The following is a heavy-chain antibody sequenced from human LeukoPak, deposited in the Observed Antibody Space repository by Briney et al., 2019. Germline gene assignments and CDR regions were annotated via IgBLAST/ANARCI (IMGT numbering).Heavy chain of an antibody. CDR3: ARGGRFVSTNWFDP. CDR1: GGSFSGYY. Sequence: PSETLSLTCAVYGGSFSGYYWSWIRQPPGKGLEWIGEINHSGSTNYNPSLKSRVTISVDTSKNQFSLKLSSVTAADTAVYYCARGGRFVSTNWFDPWGQGTLVTVSS. D-gene: IGHD2-2*01. J-gene: IGHJ5*02. V-gene: IGHV4-34*01. CDR2: INHSGST.